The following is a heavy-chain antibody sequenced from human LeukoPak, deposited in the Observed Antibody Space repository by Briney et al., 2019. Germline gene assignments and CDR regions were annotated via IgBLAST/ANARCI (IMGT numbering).Heavy chain of an antibody. J-gene: IGHJ3*02. CDR3: AREAERATPGARAFDI. CDR2: IYYSGST. Sequence: PSETLSLTCTVSGGSISSGGYYWSWIRQHPGKGLEWIGYIYYSGSTYYNPSLKSRVTISVDTSKNQFSLKLSSVTAADTAVYYCAREAERATPGARAFDIWGQGTMVTVSS. D-gene: IGHD1-26*01. V-gene: IGHV4-31*03. CDR1: GGSISSGGYY.